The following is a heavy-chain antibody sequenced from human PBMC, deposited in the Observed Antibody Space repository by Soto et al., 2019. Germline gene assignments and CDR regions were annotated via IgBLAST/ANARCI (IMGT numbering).Heavy chain of an antibody. D-gene: IGHD1-26*01. CDR2: INAGNGNT. Sequence: ASVKVSCKASGYTFTSHAMHWVRQAPGQRLEWMGWINAGNGNTKYSQKFQGRVTITRDTSASTAYMELSSLRAEDTAVYYCVRGSGHYMDVWGTGTTVTVSS. CDR3: VRGSGHYMDV. J-gene: IGHJ6*03. V-gene: IGHV1-3*01. CDR1: GYTFTSHA.